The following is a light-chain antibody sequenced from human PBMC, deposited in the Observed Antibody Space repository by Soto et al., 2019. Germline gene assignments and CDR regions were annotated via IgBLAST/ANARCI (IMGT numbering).Light chain of an antibody. Sequence: QSVLTQPPSVSGAPGQRVTISCTGSSSNIGAGYDVHWYQQLPGTAPKLLISGDTNRPSGVPDRFSGSKSGTSASLAITGLRAEDEADYYCQSFDSSLRGWLFGGGTKLTV. CDR3: QSFDSSLRGWL. CDR1: SSNIGAGYD. V-gene: IGLV1-40*01. CDR2: GDT. J-gene: IGLJ3*02.